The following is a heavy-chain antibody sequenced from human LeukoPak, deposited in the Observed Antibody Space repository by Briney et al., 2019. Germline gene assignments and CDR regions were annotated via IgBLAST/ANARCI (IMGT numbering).Heavy chain of an antibody. CDR3: AREFSEEPYFDY. CDR2: INPNSGGT. D-gene: IGHD1-26*01. Sequence: ASVKVSCKASGYTFTGYYMHWVRQAPGQGLELMGWINPNSGGTNYAQKFQGRVTMTRDTSISTAYMELSRLRSDDTAVYYCAREFSEEPYFDYWGQGTLVTVSS. CDR1: GYTFTGYY. J-gene: IGHJ4*02. V-gene: IGHV1-2*02.